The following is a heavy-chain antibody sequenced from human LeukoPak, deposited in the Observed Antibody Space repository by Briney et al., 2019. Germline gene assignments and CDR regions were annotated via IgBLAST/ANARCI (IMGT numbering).Heavy chain of an antibody. Sequence: NSSETLSLTCTVSGGPISSYYWSWIRQPPGKGLEWIGYIYYSGSTNYNPSLKSRVTISVDTSKNQFSLKLSSVTAADTAVYYCARACDCDSYYYGMDVWGQGTTVAVSS. CDR1: GGPISSYY. V-gene: IGHV4-59*01. CDR3: ARACDCDSYYYGMDV. J-gene: IGHJ6*02. CDR2: IYYSGST. D-gene: IGHD3-9*01.